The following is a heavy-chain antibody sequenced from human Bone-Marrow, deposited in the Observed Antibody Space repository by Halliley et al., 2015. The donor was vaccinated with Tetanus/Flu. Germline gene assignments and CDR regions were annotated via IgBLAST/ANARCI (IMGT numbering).Heavy chain of an antibody. CDR2: ISNSSAHP. J-gene: IGHJ3*02. D-gene: IGHD3-10*01. CDR3: ARWGEELGELEAFDI. V-gene: IGHV3-11*03. Sequence: SYISNSSAHPDYGGSVKGRFTISRDNAKNSLYLQMNGLGADDTAVYYCARWGEELGELEAFDIWGQGTTVTVSS.